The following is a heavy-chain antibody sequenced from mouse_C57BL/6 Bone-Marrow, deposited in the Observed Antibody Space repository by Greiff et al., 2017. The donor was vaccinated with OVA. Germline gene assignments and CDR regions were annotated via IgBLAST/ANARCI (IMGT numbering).Heavy chain of an antibody. CDR2: INPGSGGT. CDR3: ARPAYYRNFAY. J-gene: IGHJ3*01. Sequence: QVQLQQSGAELVRPGTSVKVSCKASGYAFTNYLIEWVKQRPGQGLEWIGVINPGSGGTNYNEKFKGKATLTADKSSSTAYMQLSSLTSEDSAVYFCARPAYYRNFAYWGQGTLVTVSA. D-gene: IGHD2-5*01. CDR1: GYAFTNYL. V-gene: IGHV1-54*01.